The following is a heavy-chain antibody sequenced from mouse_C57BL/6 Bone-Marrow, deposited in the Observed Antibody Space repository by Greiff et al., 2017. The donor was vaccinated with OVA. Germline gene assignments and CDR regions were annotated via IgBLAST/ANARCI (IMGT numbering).Heavy chain of an antibody. D-gene: IGHD2-4*01. V-gene: IGHV1-56*01. CDR2: IFPGSGST. Sequence: QVQLQQSGPELVRPGASVKISCKAPGYTFTSHWMQWVRQRPGQGLEWIGEIFPGSGSTYYNEKFKGKATLTVDTSSSTAYMQLSSLTSEDSAVYFCARWPKIYYDYDAWFAYWGQGTLVTVSA. CDR3: ARWPKIYYDYDAWFAY. CDR1: GYTFTSHW. J-gene: IGHJ3*01.